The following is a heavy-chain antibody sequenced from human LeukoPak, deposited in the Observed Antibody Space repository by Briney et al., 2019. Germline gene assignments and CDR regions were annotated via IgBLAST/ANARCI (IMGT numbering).Heavy chain of an antibody. J-gene: IGHJ5*02. CDR2: ISSSGSTI. Sequence: GGSLRLSCAASGFTFSDYYMSWTRQAPGKGREWVSYISSSGSTIYYADSVKGRFPISRDNAKNSLYLQMNSLRAEDTAVYYCARGPQYYDFWSGYSPWGQGTQVTVSS. V-gene: IGHV3-11*01. CDR1: GFTFSDYY. D-gene: IGHD3-3*01. CDR3: ARGPQYYDFWSGYSP.